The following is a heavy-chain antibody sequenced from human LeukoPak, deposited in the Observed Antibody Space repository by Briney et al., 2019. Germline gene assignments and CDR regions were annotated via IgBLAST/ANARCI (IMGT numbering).Heavy chain of an antibody. CDR3: ARDPGRRRDY. V-gene: IGHV4-34*01. CDR1: GGSFSGYY. J-gene: IGHJ4*02. CDR2: INHSGST. Sequence: LETLSLTCAVYGGSFSGYYWSWIRQPPGKGLEWIGEINHSGSTNYNPSLKSRVTISVDTSKNQFSLKLSSVTAADTAVYYCARDPGRRRDYWGQGTLVTVSS. D-gene: IGHD3-10*01.